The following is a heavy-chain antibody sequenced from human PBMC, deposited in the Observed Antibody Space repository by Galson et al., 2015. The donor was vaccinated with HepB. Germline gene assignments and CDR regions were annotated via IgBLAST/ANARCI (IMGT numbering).Heavy chain of an antibody. D-gene: IGHD3-16*01. J-gene: IGHJ4*02. V-gene: IGHV1-2*06. CDR3: ARDMMDRFDY. Sequence: SVKVSCKASGYTFTGYYMRWVRQAPGQGLEWMGRINPNGGGTNYAQKFQGRVTMTRDTSISTAYMELSRLRSDDTAVYYCARDMMDRFDYWGQGTLVTVSS. CDR2: INPNGGGT. CDR1: GYTFTGYY.